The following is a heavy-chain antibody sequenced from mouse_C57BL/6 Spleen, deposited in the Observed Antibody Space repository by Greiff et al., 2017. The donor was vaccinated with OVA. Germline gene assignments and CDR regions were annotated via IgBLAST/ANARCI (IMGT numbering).Heavy chain of an antibody. J-gene: IGHJ2*01. CDR2: INPYNGGT. CDR3: ARMEIYYGNEDY. Sequence: VQLQQSGPVLVKPGASVKMSCKASGYTFTDYYMNWVKQSPGKSLEWIGVINPYNGGTCYNQKFKGKATLTVEESSSTAYMELNSLTSENSAGYYCARMEIYYGNEDYWGQGTTLTVSS. D-gene: IGHD2-1*01. V-gene: IGHV1-19*01. CDR1: GYTFTDYY.